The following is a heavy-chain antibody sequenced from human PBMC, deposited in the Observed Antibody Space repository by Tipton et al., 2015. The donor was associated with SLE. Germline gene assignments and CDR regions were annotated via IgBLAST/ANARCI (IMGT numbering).Heavy chain of an antibody. J-gene: IGHJ6*03. CDR3: ARDAGDLADYMDV. CDR1: GFTFRSIW. Sequence: SLRLSCAASGFTFRSIWMSWVRQAPGKGMEWVANIKEDGSDKYYLESVKGRFTISRDNAKNSLWLQMNSLRVEDTAVSFCARDAGDLADYMDVWGKGTTVTVS. V-gene: IGHV3-7*01. CDR2: IKEDGSDK. D-gene: IGHD3-16*01.